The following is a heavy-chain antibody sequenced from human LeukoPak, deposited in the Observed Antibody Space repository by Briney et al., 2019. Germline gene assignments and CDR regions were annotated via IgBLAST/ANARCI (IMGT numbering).Heavy chain of an antibody. Sequence: ASVKVSCKASGDTFSSHTINWVRQAPGQGLEWMGRIIPFIGVTNYAQKFQARVTITADKSTSTAYMELSKDTAVYYCARGYCTSTTCYMYNWLDPWGQGTLVTVSS. CDR1: GDTFSSHT. D-gene: IGHD2-2*02. CDR2: IIPFIGVT. CDR3: ARGYCTSTTCYMYNWLDP. V-gene: IGHV1-69*02. J-gene: IGHJ5*02.